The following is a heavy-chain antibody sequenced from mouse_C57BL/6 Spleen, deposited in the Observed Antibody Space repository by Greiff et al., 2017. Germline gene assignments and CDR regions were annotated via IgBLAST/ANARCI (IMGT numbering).Heavy chain of an antibody. V-gene: IGHV1-82*01. D-gene: IGHD1-2*01. Sequence: VQLQQSGPELVKPGASVKISCKASGYAFSSSWMNWVKQRPGKGLEWIGRIYPGDGDTNYNGKFKGKATLTADKSSSTAYMQLSSLTSEDSAVYFCASLITTDAMDYWGQGTSVTVSS. CDR3: ASLITTDAMDY. CDR2: IYPGDGDT. CDR1: GYAFSSSW. J-gene: IGHJ4*01.